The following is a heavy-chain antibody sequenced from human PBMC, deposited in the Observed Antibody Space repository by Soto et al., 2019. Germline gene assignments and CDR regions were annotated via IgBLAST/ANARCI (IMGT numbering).Heavy chain of an antibody. CDR1: GFAFRTYA. V-gene: IGHV3-21*04. D-gene: IGHD3-10*01. CDR3: VTIPTGSGSSKFDY. Sequence: RSLRLSCAASGFAFRTYAMNWARQAPGKGLEWISAISGSGSFTHYADSVRGRFTISRDNSQNPLDLQMDTPRGDDTTMYYCVTIPTGSGSSKFDYWGQGTQVTVSS. J-gene: IGHJ4*02. CDR2: ISGSGSFT.